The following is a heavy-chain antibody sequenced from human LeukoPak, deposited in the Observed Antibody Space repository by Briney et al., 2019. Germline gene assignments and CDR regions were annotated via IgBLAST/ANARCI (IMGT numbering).Heavy chain of an antibody. Sequence: GGSLRLSCAASGFTFSSYSMNWVRQAPGKGLEWVSSISSSSSYIYYADSVKGRFTISRDNAKNSLYLQMNSLRAEEDTAVYYCARDLGTGRGYSGYDAQTYYYYYMDVWGKGTTVTVSS. D-gene: IGHD5-12*01. CDR3: ARDLGTGRGYSGYDAQTYYYYYMDV. CDR2: ISSSSSYI. CDR1: GFTFSSYS. V-gene: IGHV3-21*04. J-gene: IGHJ6*03.